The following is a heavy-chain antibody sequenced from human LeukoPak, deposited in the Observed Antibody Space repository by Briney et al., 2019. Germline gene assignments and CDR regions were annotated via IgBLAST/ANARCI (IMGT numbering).Heavy chain of an antibody. CDR1: GGTFNTYA. Sequence: SVKVSCKASGGTFNTYAIIWVRQAPGQGLEWMGGVIPIFDTTDYAQKFQGRVTITADESTSTAYMELSGLRSEDTAVYYCARGLDTGIVRDAFDIWGQGSMVTVSS. CDR3: ARGLDTGIVRDAFDI. J-gene: IGHJ3*02. D-gene: IGHD1-26*01. CDR2: VIPIFDTT. V-gene: IGHV1-69*13.